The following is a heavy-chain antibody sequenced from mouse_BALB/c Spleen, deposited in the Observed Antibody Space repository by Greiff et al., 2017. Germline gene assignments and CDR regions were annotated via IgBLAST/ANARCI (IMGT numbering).Heavy chain of an antibody. J-gene: IGHJ4*01. CDR1: GYTFTSYW. V-gene: IGHV1S81*02. D-gene: IGHD1-1*01. CDR3: ARWIYYYGSRMMDY. Sequence: QVQLQQPGAELVKPGASVKLSCKASGYTFTSYWMHWVKQRPGQGLEWIGEINPSNGRTNYNEKFKSKATLTVDNASSTAYMQLSSLTSEDSAVYYCARWIYYYGSRMMDYWGQGTSVTVSS. CDR2: INPSNGRT.